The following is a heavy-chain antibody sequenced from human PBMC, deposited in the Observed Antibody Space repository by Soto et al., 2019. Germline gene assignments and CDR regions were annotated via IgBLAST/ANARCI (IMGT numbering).Heavy chain of an antibody. CDR3: AKDPPSYYDFWSGPNISDAFDI. D-gene: IGHD3-3*01. CDR2: ISGSGGST. Sequence: GGSLRLSCAASGFTFSSYAMSWVRQAPGKGLEWVSAISGSGGSTYYADSVKGRFTISRDNSKNTLYLQMNSLRAEDTAVYYCAKDPPSYYDFWSGPNISDAFDIWGQGTMVTVSS. V-gene: IGHV3-23*01. J-gene: IGHJ3*02. CDR1: GFTFSSYA.